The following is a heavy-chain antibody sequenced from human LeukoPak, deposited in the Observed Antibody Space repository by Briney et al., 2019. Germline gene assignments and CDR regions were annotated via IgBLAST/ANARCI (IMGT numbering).Heavy chain of an antibody. CDR3: ARRLPVSSYFDY. Sequence: ASVKVSCKASGYTFTSYGISWVRQAPGQGLEWMGWISAYNVNTNYAQKLQGRVTMTTDTSTSTAYMELRSLRSDDTDVYYCARRLPVSSYFDYWGQGTLVTVSS. J-gene: IGHJ4*02. V-gene: IGHV1-18*01. D-gene: IGHD2-2*01. CDR1: GYTFTSYG. CDR2: ISAYNVNT.